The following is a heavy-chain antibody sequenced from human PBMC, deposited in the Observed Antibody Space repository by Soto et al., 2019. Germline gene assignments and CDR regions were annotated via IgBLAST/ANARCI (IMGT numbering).Heavy chain of an antibody. CDR1: GGSISSYY. D-gene: IGHD3-10*01. CDR2: IYYSGST. J-gene: IGHJ4*02. V-gene: IGHV4-59*01. Sequence: PSETLSLTCTVSGGSISSYYWSWIRQPPGKGLEWIGYIYYSGSTNYNPSLKSRVTISVDTSKNQFSLKLSSVTAADTAVYYCARGKYYYGSGSYYHDYWGQGTLVTVS. CDR3: ARGKYYYGSGSYYHDY.